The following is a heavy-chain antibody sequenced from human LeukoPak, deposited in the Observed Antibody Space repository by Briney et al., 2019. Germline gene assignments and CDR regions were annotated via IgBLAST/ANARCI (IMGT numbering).Heavy chain of an antibody. CDR3: ARGRIYYVWGSYRPFDY. V-gene: IGHV4-34*01. D-gene: IGHD3-16*02. J-gene: IGHJ4*02. CDR2: INHSGST. CDR1: GGSFSGYY. Sequence: SETLSLTCAVYGGSFSGYYWSWIRQPPGKGLEWIGEINHSGSTNYNPSLKSRVTISVDTSKNQFSLKLSSVTAADTAVYYCARGRIYYVWGSYRPFDYWGQGTWSPSPQ.